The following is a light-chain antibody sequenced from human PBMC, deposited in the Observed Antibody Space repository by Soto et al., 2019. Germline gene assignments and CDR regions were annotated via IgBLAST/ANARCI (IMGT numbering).Light chain of an antibody. J-gene: IGKJ1*01. Sequence: EIVLTQSPATLSLSPGERATLSCRASQSVSTYLAWYKQKPGQAPRLLIYDASNRATGIPARFSGSGYGTDFTLTISSLEPEDFAVYYCQQRSSWPQTFGQGTKVEI. CDR3: QQRSSWPQT. CDR1: QSVSTY. V-gene: IGKV3-11*01. CDR2: DAS.